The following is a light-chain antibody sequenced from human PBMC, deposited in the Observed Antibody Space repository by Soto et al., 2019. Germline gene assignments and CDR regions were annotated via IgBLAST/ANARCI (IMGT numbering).Light chain of an antibody. CDR3: SSYAGSNYFYV. CDR1: SSDVGGYNY. Sequence: QSVLTQPPSASGSPGQSVTISCTGTSSDVGGYNYVSWYQQHPGKAPKLMIYEVSKRPSGVPDRLSGSKSGNTASLTVSGLQAEDEADYYCSSYAGSNYFYVFGTGTKVTVL. J-gene: IGLJ1*01. V-gene: IGLV2-8*01. CDR2: EVS.